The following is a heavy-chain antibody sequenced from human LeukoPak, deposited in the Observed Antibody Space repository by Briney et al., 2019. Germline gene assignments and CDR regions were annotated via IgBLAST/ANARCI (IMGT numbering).Heavy chain of an antibody. CDR3: ARDSRTDPWYYYYMDV. V-gene: IGHV3-11*04. CDR1: GFTFSDYY. CDR2: ISSSGSSI. Sequence: GGSLRLSCAASGFTFSDYYMSWIRQAPGKGLEWVSYISSSGSSIYYADSVKGRFTISRDNAKISLYLQMNSLRAEDTAVYYCARDSRTDPWYYYYMDVWGKGTTVTISS. J-gene: IGHJ6*03.